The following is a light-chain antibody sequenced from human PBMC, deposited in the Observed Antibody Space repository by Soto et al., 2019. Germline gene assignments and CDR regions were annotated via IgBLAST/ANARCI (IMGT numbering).Light chain of an antibody. CDR1: ESVSDY. V-gene: IGKV3-11*01. Sequence: ELVLTQSPATLSLSPGERATLSCRASESVSDYIAWYPQKPGQPPRLVIYDTSNRATGFPARFSGSGSGTDFTLTISSLEPEDFAVYYGQHRTNWLTFGGGTKVEIK. CDR3: QHRTNWLT. J-gene: IGKJ4*01. CDR2: DTS.